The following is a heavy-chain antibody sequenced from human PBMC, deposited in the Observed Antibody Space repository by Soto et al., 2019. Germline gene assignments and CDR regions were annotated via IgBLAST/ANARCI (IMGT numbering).Heavy chain of an antibody. Sequence: QVQLVESGGGVVQPGRSLRLSCAASGFTFSSYGMHWVRQAPGKGLEWVAVIWFDGSNKDYADSVKGRFTISRDNAKHTSYLRRTVLGAADRAWWYCGPDRGVASAVIGYLGLGPQVIVSS. J-gene: IGHJ4*02. V-gene: IGHV3-33*03. CDR1: GFTFSSYG. D-gene: IGHD3-10*01. CDR2: IWFDGSNK. CDR3: GPDRGVASAVIGY.